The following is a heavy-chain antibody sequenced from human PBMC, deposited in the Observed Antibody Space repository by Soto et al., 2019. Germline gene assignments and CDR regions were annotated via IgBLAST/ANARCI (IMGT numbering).Heavy chain of an antibody. D-gene: IGHD3-3*01. CDR1: GFTFSNYW. CDR3: ARPWNSDYTADAYDV. Sequence: LRLSCAASGFTFSNYWMTWVRQAPGKGLEWVANIKLDGSEKYYVDSVKDRFTISRDNAKSSLFLQMNSLRAEDTAVYYCARPWNSDYTADAYDVWGQGTMVTVSS. V-gene: IGHV3-7*01. J-gene: IGHJ3*01. CDR2: IKLDGSEK.